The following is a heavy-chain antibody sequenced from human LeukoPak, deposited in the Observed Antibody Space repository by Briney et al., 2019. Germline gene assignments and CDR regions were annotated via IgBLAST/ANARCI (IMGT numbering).Heavy chain of an antibody. J-gene: IGHJ4*02. D-gene: IGHD2-21*01. CDR1: GGSISSGNYF. V-gene: IGHV4-30-4*01. CDR3: ARGSTYSPIPKY. CDR2: VYYTRST. Sequence: SQTLSLTCSVSGGSISSGNYFWSWIRQPPGKGLEWIGYVYYTRSTYYNPSLKSRVTISADTSKNRFSLNLTSVTAADTALYYCARGSTYSPIPKYWGQETLVTVSS.